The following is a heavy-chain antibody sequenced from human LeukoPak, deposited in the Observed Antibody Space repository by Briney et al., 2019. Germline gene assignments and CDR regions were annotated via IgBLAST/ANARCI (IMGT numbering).Heavy chain of an antibody. CDR2: ISGSGGST. J-gene: IGHJ4*02. CDR1: GFTFRSYG. V-gene: IGHV3-23*01. CDR3: AKVPDRGSYFDY. Sequence: GGSLRLSCAASGFTFRSYGMSWVRQAPGKGLEWASAISGSGGSTYYADSVKGRFSISRDNSKNTLYLQMNSLRAEDTAVYYCAKVPDRGSYFDYWGQGTLVTVSS. D-gene: IGHD1-26*01.